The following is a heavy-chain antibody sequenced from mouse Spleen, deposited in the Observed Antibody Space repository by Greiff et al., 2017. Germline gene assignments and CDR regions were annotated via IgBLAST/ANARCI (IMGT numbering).Heavy chain of an antibody. Sequence: QVQLQQPGAELVMPGASVKLSCKASGYTFTSYWMHWVKQRPGQGLEWIGEIDPSDSYTNYNQKFKGKATLTVDKSSSTAYMQLSSLTSEDSAVYYCASPSTVMFAYWGQGTLVTVSA. CDR1: GYTFTSYW. J-gene: IGHJ3*01. D-gene: IGHD4-1*02. CDR2: IDPSDSYT. V-gene: IGHV1-69*01. CDR3: ASPSTVMFAY.